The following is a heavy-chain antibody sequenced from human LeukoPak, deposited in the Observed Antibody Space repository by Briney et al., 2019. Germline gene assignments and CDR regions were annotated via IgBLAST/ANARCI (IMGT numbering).Heavy chain of an antibody. CDR2: IYTSGST. CDR3: ARAVLRYSYGFDY. J-gene: IGHJ4*02. CDR1: GGSISSGSYY. V-gene: IGHV4-61*02. D-gene: IGHD5-18*01. Sequence: SQTLSLTCTVSGGSISSGSYYRSWIRQPAGRGLEWIGRIYTSGSTNYNPSLKSRVTISVDTSKNQFSLKLSSVTAADTAVYYCARAVLRYSYGFDYWGQGTLVTVSS.